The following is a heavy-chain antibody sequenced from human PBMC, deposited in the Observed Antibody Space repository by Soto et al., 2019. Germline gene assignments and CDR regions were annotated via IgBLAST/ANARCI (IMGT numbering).Heavy chain of an antibody. D-gene: IGHD3-22*01. CDR2: ISGSGGTT. CDR1: GFTFSSYA. V-gene: IGHV3-23*01. Sequence: EVQLLESGGGLVQPGGSLRLSCAASGFTFSSYAMSWVRQAPGKGLEWVSAISGSGGTTYYADSVKGRFTLSRDTSKNTLYLQTASLRAEDTALYYSAKHLPLPDKSGYYPNFDCWGQGTLVTVSS. J-gene: IGHJ4*02. CDR3: AKHLPLPDKSGYYPNFDC.